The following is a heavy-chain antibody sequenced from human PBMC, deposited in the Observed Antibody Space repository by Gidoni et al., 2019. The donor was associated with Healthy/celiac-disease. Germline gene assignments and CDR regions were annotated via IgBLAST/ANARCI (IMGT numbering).Heavy chain of an antibody. Sequence: EVQLVESGGGLVKPGGSLRLSCAASGFPFSSYSMNWVRQAPGKGLEWVSSISSSSSDIYYADSVKGRFTISRDNAKNSLYLQMNSLRAEDTAVYYCARGGEDIVVVPAAMDWFDPWGQGTLVAVSS. CDR3: ARGGEDIVVVPAAMDWFDP. CDR1: GFPFSSYS. CDR2: ISSSSSDI. D-gene: IGHD2-2*01. J-gene: IGHJ5*02. V-gene: IGHV3-21*01.